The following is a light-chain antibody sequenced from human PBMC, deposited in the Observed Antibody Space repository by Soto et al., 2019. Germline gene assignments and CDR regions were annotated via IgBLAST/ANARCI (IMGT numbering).Light chain of an antibody. CDR2: GAS. V-gene: IGKV3-20*01. Sequence: EIVLTQSPATLSSFPGDRVTLSCRASQSVSSSYLAWYQQKPGQAPRLLIYGASSRATGIPDRFSGSGSGTDFTLTISRLEPEDFAVYYCQQYGSSFGQGTKVDIK. J-gene: IGKJ1*01. CDR3: QQYGSS. CDR1: QSVSSSY.